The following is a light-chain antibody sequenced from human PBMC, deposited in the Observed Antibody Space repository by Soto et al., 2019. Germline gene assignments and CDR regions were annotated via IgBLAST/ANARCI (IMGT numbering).Light chain of an antibody. V-gene: IGLV1-44*01. CDR1: SSNIGSNN. CDR3: AAWDDGLNGWV. Sequence: QSVLTQPPSASGTPGQRVTISCSGTSSNIGSNNVNWYQQLRGTAPKLLIYNNNQRPSGVPDRFSGSKSATSASLAISGLQSEDEADYYCAAWDDGLNGWVFGGGTKLTVL. J-gene: IGLJ3*02. CDR2: NNN.